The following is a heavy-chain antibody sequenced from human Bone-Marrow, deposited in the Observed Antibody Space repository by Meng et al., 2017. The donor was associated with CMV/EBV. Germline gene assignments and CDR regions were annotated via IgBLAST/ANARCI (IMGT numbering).Heavy chain of an antibody. Sequence: SVKVSCKASGGTFSSYAISWVRQAPGQGLEWMGGIIPIFGTANYAQKFQGRVTITTDESTSTAYMELSSLRSEDTAVYYCARGSSRGDIVDYYYYGMDVWGQGTTVTVSS. CDR1: GGTFSSYA. V-gene: IGHV1-69*05. J-gene: IGHJ6*02. D-gene: IGHD2-15*01. CDR3: ARGSSRGDIVDYYYYGMDV. CDR2: IIPIFGTA.